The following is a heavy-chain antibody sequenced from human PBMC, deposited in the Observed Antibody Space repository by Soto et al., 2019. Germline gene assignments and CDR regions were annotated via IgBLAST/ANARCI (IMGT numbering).Heavy chain of an antibody. CDR3: ARHWGTGFYQLDS. Sequence: SDLLFLTCALYDYSISTCFIWGWIRQPAGKGLEWIGSIYHSGSTYYNLSLKSRVTISSDASKNQISLELSSVTAADTALYYCARHWGTGFYQLDSWGQGTLVTVSS. CDR1: DYSISTCFI. D-gene: IGHD2-2*01. CDR2: IYHSGST. V-gene: IGHV4-38-2*01. J-gene: IGHJ4*02.